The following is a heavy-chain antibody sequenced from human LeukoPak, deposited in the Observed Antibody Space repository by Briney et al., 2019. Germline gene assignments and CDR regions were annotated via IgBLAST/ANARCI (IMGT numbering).Heavy chain of an antibody. D-gene: IGHD3-9*01. CDR3: AKSTPGFVDWSV. J-gene: IGHJ3*01. V-gene: IGHV3-48*01. Sequence: GGSLRLSCAASGFTFSSYSMNWVRQAPGKGLEWVSYISSSGSTIYYADSVKGRFTISRDNSKNTLYLQMNSLRAEDTAVYYCAKSTPGFVDWSVWGQGTMVTVSS. CDR2: ISSSGSTI. CDR1: GFTFSSYS.